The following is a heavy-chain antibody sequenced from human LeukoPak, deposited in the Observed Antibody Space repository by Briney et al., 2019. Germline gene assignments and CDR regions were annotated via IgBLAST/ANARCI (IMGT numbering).Heavy chain of an antibody. CDR2: TNWDTNNV. D-gene: IGHD2-15*01. J-gene: IGHJ6*02. Sequence: GGSLRLSCAASGFTFSSYWMHWVRQAPGKGLEWVSGTNWDTNNVGYADSVKGRFTISRDNAKNSLYLQMNSLRAEDTAVYYCAKDIGYCGGGSCSSDYFGLDVWGLGTTVTVSS. V-gene: IGHV3-9*01. CDR1: GFTFSSYW. CDR3: AKDIGYCGGGSCSSDYFGLDV.